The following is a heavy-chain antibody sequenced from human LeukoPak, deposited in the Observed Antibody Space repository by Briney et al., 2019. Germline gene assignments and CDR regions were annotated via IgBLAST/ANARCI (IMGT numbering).Heavy chain of an antibody. Sequence: SETPSLTCAVYGGSFSGYYWSWIRQPPGKGLEWIGEINHSGSTNYNPSLKSRVTISVDTPKNQFSLKLSSVTAADTAVYYCAVTFIAAAGDDAFDIWGQGTMVTVSS. D-gene: IGHD6-13*01. CDR3: AVTFIAAAGDDAFDI. V-gene: IGHV4-34*01. J-gene: IGHJ3*02. CDR2: INHSGST. CDR1: GGSFSGYY.